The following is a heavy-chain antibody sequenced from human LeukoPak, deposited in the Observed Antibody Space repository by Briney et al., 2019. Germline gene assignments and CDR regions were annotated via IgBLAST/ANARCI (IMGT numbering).Heavy chain of an antibody. V-gene: IGHV3-30*04. Sequence: AGGSLGLSCAASGFTFSSYAMHWVRQAPGKGLEWVAVISYDGSNKYYADSVKGRFTISRDNSKNTLYLEMNSLRAEDTAVYYCATDLPGSGSADYWGQGNLVTVSS. CDR1: GFTFSSYA. J-gene: IGHJ4*02. CDR2: ISYDGSNK. CDR3: ATDLPGSGSADY. D-gene: IGHD3-10*01.